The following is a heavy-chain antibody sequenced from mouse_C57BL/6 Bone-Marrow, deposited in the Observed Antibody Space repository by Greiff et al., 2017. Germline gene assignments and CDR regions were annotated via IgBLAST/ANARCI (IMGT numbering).Heavy chain of an antibody. CDR1: GYTFTSYW. CDR2: IDPSDSET. Sequence: VQLQQPGAELVRPGSSVKLSCKASGYTFTSYWMHWVKQRPIQGLEWIGNIDPSDSETHYNQKFKDKATMTVDKTSSTAYMQLSRLTAEDSAVYYCARGGAAMDYWGQGTSVTVSS. J-gene: IGHJ4*01. V-gene: IGHV1-52*01. CDR3: ARGGAAMDY.